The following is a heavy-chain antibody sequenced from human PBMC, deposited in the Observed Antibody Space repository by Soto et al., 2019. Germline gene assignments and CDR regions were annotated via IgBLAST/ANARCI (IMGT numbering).Heavy chain of an antibody. V-gene: IGHV4-34*01. CDR2: INHSGST. D-gene: IGHD3-16*01. CDR3: ARDYGKTYYYYGMDV. Sequence: PSETLSLTCAVYGGSFSGYYWSWIRQPPGKGLEWIGEINHSGSTNYNPSLKSRVTISVDTSKNQFSLKLSSVTAADTAVYYCARDYGKTYYYYGMDVWGQGTTVTVSS. J-gene: IGHJ6*02. CDR1: GGSFSGYY.